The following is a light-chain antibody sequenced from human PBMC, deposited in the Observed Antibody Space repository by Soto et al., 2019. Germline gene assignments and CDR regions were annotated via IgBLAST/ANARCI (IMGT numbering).Light chain of an antibody. Sequence: QSVLTQPASVSGSSGTSITISCTGTSSDGGGYNYVSWYQQHPGKAPKLMIYDVSNRPSGVSNRFSGSKSGNTASLTISGLQAEDEADYYCSSYTSSSTLDVFGTGTKVTVL. CDR3: SSYTSSSTLDV. CDR2: DVS. V-gene: IGLV2-14*01. J-gene: IGLJ1*01. CDR1: SSDGGGYNY.